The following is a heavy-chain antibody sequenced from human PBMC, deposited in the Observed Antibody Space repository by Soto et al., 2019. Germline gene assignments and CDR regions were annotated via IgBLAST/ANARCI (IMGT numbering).Heavy chain of an antibody. V-gene: IGHV5-51*01. CDR2: IYPSDSDI. Sequence: GESLKISCKGSGYSSATYWIGWLRQMPGEGLEWMGIIYPSDSDIRYSPSFQGQVTISADKSTTTAYLQWSSLRAEDTAVYYCAKDGRPTMVRGVIMVPWFFDYWGQGTLVTVSS. CDR1: GYSSATYW. CDR3: AKDGRPTMVRGVIMVPWFFDY. J-gene: IGHJ4*02. D-gene: IGHD3-10*01.